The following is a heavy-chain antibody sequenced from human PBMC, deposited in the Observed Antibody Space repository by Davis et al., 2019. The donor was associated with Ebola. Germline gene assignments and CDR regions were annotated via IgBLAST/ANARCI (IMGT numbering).Heavy chain of an antibody. CDR3: AREWGGYSGHDRIEDYYYYGMDV. CDR1: GGTFSSYA. Sequence: AASVKVSCKASGGTFSSYAISWVRQAPGQGLEWMGGIIPIFGTANYAQKFQGRVTITADKSTSTAYMELSSLRSEDTAVYYCAREWGGYSGHDRIEDYYYYGMDVWGQGTLVTVSS. J-gene: IGHJ6*02. V-gene: IGHV1-69*06. D-gene: IGHD5-12*01. CDR2: IIPIFGTA.